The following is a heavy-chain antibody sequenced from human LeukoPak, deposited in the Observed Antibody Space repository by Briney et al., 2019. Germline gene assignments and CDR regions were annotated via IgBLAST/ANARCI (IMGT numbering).Heavy chain of an antibody. CDR2: MNPNSGNT. CDR1: GYTFTSYD. V-gene: IGHV1-8*01. CDR3: ARTLGYCSSTSCYRPRNMDV. D-gene: IGHD2-2*01. Sequence: ASVKVSCKASGYTFTSYDINWVRQATGQGLEWMGWMNPNSGNTGYAQKFQGRVTMTRNTSISTAYMELSSLRSEDTAVYYCARTLGYCSSTSCYRPRNMDVWGKGTTVTVSS. J-gene: IGHJ6*03.